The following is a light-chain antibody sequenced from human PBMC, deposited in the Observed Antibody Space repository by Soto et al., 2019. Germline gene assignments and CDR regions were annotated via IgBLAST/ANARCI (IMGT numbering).Light chain of an antibody. V-gene: IGKV1-5*02. J-gene: IGKJ4*01. CDR3: QQLNSYPLT. CDR1: QSISSW. Sequence: DIQMTQSPSTLSASVGDRVTIICRASQSISSWLAWYQQKAGKAPKLLIYAASTLQSGVPSRFSGSGSGTDFTLTISSLQPEDFATYYCQQLNSYPLTFGGGNKVDIK. CDR2: AAS.